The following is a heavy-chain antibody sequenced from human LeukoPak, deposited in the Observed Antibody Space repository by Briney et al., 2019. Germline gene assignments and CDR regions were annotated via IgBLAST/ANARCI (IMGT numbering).Heavy chain of an antibody. CDR3: ARDGGYYEGSGYYYYMDV. J-gene: IGHJ6*03. Sequence: ASVKVSCKASGYTFTGYYMHWVRQAPGQGLEWMGWINPNSGGTNYAQKFQGRVTMTRDTSISTAYMELSRLRSDDTAVYYCARDGGYYEGSGYYYYMDVWGKGTTVTVSS. V-gene: IGHV1-2*02. CDR2: INPNSGGT. CDR1: GYTFTGYY. D-gene: IGHD3-3*01.